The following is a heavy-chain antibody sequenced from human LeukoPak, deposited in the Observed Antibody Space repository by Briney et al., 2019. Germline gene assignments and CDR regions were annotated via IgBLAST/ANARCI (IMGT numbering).Heavy chain of an antibody. V-gene: IGHV1-2*02. CDR1: GYTFSDYY. J-gene: IGHJ4*02. Sequence: GASVKVSCKTSGYTFSDYYIHWVRQAPGQGLEWMAWIHPNSGDTKYAQRFQGRVTMTTDTSISTAYMELSGLRSDDTAVYYCTREDYWGQGTLVTVSS. CDR3: TREDY. CDR2: IHPNSGDT.